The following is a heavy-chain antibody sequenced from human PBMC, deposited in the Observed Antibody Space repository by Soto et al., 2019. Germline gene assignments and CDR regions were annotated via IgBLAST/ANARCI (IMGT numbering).Heavy chain of an antibody. V-gene: IGHV3-72*01. CDR1: RFTFSDHY. CDR3: SRDLRYCSSTTCSDAFDI. J-gene: IGHJ3*02. CDR2: TRNKANSYTT. D-gene: IGHD2-2*01. Sequence: PGGSLRLSCAASRFTFSDHYMDWVRQAPGKGLEWVGRTRNKANSYTTEYAASVKGRFTISRGDSKNSLYLQMNSLKTEDTAVYFCSRDLRYCSSTTCSDAFDIWGQGTMVTVSS.